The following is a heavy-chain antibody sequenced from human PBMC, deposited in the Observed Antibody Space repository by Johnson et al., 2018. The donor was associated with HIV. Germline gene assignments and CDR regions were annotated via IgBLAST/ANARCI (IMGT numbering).Heavy chain of an antibody. D-gene: IGHD3-10*01. CDR3: ARDRRYYGSGSYGGAFDI. CDR2: INWNGGST. CDR1: GFTFDDYG. V-gene: IGHV3-20*04. J-gene: IGHJ3*02. Sequence: VQLVEFGGGVVRLGGSLRLSCEASGFTFDDYGMSWVRQVPGQGLEWVSGINWNGGSTGYAASMRGRVTISRDNAKNSLYLQMNSLRAEDTALYYCARDRRYYGSGSYGGAFDIWGQGTVVTVSS.